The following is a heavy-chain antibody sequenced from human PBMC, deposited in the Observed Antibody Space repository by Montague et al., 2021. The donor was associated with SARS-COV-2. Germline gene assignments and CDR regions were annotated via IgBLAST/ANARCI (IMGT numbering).Heavy chain of an antibody. V-gene: IGHV3-9*01. CDR3: AKVAVTKPPYYFDY. J-gene: IGHJ4*02. Sequence: SLRLSCAASGFTFGDYAMHWVRQAPGKGLEWVSGVSWNSGTIGYADSVKGRFTISRDNAKNSLYLQMNSLRAEDTALYFCAKVAVTKPPYYFDYWGQGTLGTVSS. CDR2: VSWNSGTI. D-gene: IGHD6-19*01. CDR1: GFTFGDYA.